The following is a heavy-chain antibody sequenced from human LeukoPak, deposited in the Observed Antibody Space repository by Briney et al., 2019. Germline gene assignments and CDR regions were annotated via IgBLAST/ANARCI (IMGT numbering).Heavy chain of an antibody. CDR3: AKGSTYCGGDCYGYYFDY. V-gene: IGHV3-9*03. D-gene: IGHD2-21*01. J-gene: IGHJ4*02. CDR2: ISWNSGSI. Sequence: GRSLRLSCAASGFTFDDYAMHWVRQAPGKGLEWVSGISWNSGSIGYADSVKGRFTISRDNAKNSLYLQMSSLRAEDMALYYCAKGSTYCGGDCYGYYFDYWGQGTLVTVSS. CDR1: GFTFDDYA.